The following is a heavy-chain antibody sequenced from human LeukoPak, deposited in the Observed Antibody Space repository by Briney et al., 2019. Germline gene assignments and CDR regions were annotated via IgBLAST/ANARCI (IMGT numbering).Heavy chain of an antibody. CDR1: GYTFTSYD. D-gene: IGHD3-9*01. CDR2: MNPKSGST. CDR3: ARDPPYPDILTGYSLSDY. V-gene: IGHV1-8*03. Sequence: ASVKVSCKASGYTFTSYDINWVRQATGQGLEWMGWMNPKSGSTGYAQKFQGRVTFTRSTSISTAYMELSSLRSEDTAVYYCARDPPYPDILTGYSLSDYWGQGTLVTVSS. J-gene: IGHJ4*02.